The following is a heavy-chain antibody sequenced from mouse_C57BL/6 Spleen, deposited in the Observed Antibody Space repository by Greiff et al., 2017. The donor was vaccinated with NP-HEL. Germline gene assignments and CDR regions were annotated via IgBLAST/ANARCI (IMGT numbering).Heavy chain of an antibody. CDR2: IYPGSGST. V-gene: IGHV1-55*01. J-gene: IGHJ2*01. Sequence: VQLQQPGAELVKPGASVKMSCKASGYTFTSYWITWVKQRPGQGLEWIGDIYPGSGSTNYNEKFKSKATLTVDTSSSTAYMQLSSLTSEDSAVYYCARFSPTSMMVWRVFDYWGQGTTLTVSS. D-gene: IGHD2-3*01. CDR3: ARFSPTSMMVWRVFDY. CDR1: GYTFTSYW.